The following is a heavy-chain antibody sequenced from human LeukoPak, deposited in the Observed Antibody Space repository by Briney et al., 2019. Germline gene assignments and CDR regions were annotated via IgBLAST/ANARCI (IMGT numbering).Heavy chain of an antibody. Sequence: GGSLRLSCAASGFTFSSYEMHWVRQAPGKGLEWVSYISSSGSTIYYADSVKGRFTISRDNAKNSLYLQMNSLRAEDTAVYYCARDLSSGFDAFDIWGQGTMVTVSS. CDR3: ARDLSSGFDAFDI. D-gene: IGHD6-19*01. J-gene: IGHJ3*02. V-gene: IGHV3-48*03. CDR1: GFTFSSYE. CDR2: ISSSGSTI.